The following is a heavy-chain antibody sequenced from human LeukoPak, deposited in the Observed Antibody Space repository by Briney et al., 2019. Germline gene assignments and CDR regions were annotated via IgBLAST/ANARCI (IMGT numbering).Heavy chain of an antibody. D-gene: IGHD2-15*01. CDR1: GGTFSSYA. J-gene: IGHJ6*02. CDR2: FDPEDGET. V-gene: IGHV1-24*01. CDR3: ATGLPYYYYGMDV. Sequence: ASVKVSCKASGGTFSSYAISWVRQAPGKGLEWMGGFDPEDGETIYAQKFQGRVTMTEDTSTDTAYMELSSLRSEDTAVYYCATGLPYYYYGMDVWGQGTTVTVSS.